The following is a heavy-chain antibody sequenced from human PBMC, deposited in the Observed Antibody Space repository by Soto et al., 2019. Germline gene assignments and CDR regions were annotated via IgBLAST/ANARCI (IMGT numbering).Heavy chain of an antibody. CDR2: IAVGSGYT. D-gene: IGHD2-8*01. CDR1: GFTFTSSA. Sequence: SVKVSCKASGFTFTSSAFQWVRQARGQRLEWIGWIAVGSGYTNYAQRFQDRVTLTRDTSTATTYMELSRLTSEDTAIYYCAADATAWQQMVPSDYWGQGTLVTVSS. CDR3: AADATAWQQMVPSDY. V-gene: IGHV1-58*01. J-gene: IGHJ4*02.